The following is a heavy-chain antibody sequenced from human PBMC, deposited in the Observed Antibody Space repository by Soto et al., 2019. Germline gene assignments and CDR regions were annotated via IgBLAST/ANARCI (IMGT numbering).Heavy chain of an antibody. CDR2: IKSKTDGGTT. J-gene: IGHJ6*02. CDR3: TTLGYCSSTSCYWEDPKKHYYYYGMDV. D-gene: IGHD2-2*01. Sequence: GGSLRLSCAASGFTFSNAWMNWVRQAPGKGLEWVGRIKSKTDGGTTDYAAPVKGRFTISRDDSKNTLYLQMNSLKTEDTAVYYCTTLGYCSSTSCYWEDPKKHYYYYGMDVWGQGTTVTVSS. CDR1: GFTFSNAW. V-gene: IGHV3-15*07.